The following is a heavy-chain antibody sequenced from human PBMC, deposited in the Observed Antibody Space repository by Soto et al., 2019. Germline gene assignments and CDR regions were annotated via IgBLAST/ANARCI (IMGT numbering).Heavy chain of an antibody. J-gene: IGHJ4*02. V-gene: IGHV3-23*01. CDR3: AKEMLRWIQPTPGPYFDY. D-gene: IGHD5-18*01. CDR2: ISGSGGST. Sequence: GGSLRLSCAASGFTFSSYAMSWVLQAPGKGLEWVSAISGSGGSTYYADSVKGRFTISRDNSKNTLYLQMNSLRAEDTAVYYCAKEMLRWIQPTPGPYFDYWGQGTLVTVSS. CDR1: GFTFSSYA.